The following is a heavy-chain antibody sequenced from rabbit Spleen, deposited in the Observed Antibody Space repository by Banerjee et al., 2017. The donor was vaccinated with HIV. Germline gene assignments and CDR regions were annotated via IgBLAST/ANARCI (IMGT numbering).Heavy chain of an antibody. D-gene: IGHD8-1*01. Sequence: QLEESAGGLVQPGGSLKLSCKASGFTLSSYYMNWVRQAPGKGLGWIGYIDPVFGITYYANWVNGRFSISRENAQNTVFLQMTSLTAADTATYFCARDGAGGSYFALWGPGTLVTVS. CDR3: ARDGAGGSYFAL. J-gene: IGHJ4*01. CDR1: GFTLSSYY. CDR2: IDPVFGIT. V-gene: IGHV1S7*01.